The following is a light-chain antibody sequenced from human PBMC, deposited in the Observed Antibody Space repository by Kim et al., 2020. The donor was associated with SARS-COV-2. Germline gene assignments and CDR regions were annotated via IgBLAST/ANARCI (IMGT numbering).Light chain of an antibody. CDR1: QSINSY. Sequence: DIQMTQSPSSLSASVGDRVTITCRASQSINSYLNWYQQKPGKAPKLLIYAASSLQSGVPSRFSGSGSGTDFTPNISSLQPEDFATYYCQQSYSTPYTFGQGTKLDIK. CDR3: QQSYSTPYT. CDR2: AAS. V-gene: IGKV1-39*01. J-gene: IGKJ2*01.